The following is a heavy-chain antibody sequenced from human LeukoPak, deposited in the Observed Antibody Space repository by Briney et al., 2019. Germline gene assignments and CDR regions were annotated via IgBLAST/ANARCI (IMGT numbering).Heavy chain of an antibody. D-gene: IGHD1-26*01. CDR1: GGSISSYY. CDR3: ARYYSGSYLFDP. CDR2: IYYSGCT. V-gene: IGHV4-59*01. Sequence: SETLSLTCTVSGGSISSYYWSWIRQPPGKGLEWIGYIYYSGCTNYNPSLKSRVTISVDTSKNQFSLKLSSVTAADTAVYYCARYYSGSYLFDPWGQGTLVTVSS. J-gene: IGHJ5*02.